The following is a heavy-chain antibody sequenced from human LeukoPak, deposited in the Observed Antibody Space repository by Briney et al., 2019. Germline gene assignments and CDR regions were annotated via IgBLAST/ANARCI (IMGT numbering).Heavy chain of an antibody. CDR1: GFTFDDYA. CDR2: VSWNSGSI. Sequence: PGGSLRLSCAASGFTFDDYAMHWVRQAPGKGLEWVSGVSWNSGSIGYADSVKGRFTISRDNAKNSLYLQMNSLRAEDTAVYYCARLILDIVVVVAATPRYYYYYMDVWGKGTTVTVSS. J-gene: IGHJ6*03. D-gene: IGHD2-15*01. CDR3: ARLILDIVVVVAATPRYYYYYMDV. V-gene: IGHV3-9*01.